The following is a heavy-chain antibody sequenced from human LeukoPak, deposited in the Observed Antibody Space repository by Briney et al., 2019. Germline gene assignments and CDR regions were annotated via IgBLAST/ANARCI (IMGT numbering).Heavy chain of an antibody. CDR3: ARVTRSVSDFDY. V-gene: IGHV3-21*01. Sequence: GGSLRLSCAASGFTFSSYSTNWVRQAPGKGLEWVSSISSSSSYIYYADSVKGRFTISRDNANNSLYLQMNSLRAEDTAVYYCARVTRSVSDFDYWGQGTLVTVSS. J-gene: IGHJ4*02. CDR2: ISSSSSYI. CDR1: GFTFSSYS. D-gene: IGHD3-9*01.